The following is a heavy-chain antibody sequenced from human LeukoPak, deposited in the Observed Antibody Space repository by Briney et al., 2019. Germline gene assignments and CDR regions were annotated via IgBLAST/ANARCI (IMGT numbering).Heavy chain of an antibody. CDR3: AREKHFSGAYFADGY. Sequence: PGGSLRLSCAVSGFTFSSYWMSWVRQAPGKGLEWVANIKPDDGSETYYVDSVKGRFTISRDNARNSLYLQMNSLRAEDTALYYCAREKHFSGAYFADGYWGQGTLVTVSS. CDR2: IKPDDGSET. D-gene: IGHD2-15*01. V-gene: IGHV3-7*04. CDR1: GFTFSSYW. J-gene: IGHJ4*02.